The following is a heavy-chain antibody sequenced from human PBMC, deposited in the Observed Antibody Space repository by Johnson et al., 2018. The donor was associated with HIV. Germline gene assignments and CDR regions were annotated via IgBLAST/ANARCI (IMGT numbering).Heavy chain of an antibody. D-gene: IGHD6-13*01. V-gene: IGHV3-66*01. CDR2: SGGNT. CDR3: ARDGGYLTV. Sequence: SGGNTYYADSVEGRFTTSRDVSRNTLYLQMNSLRAEDTAVYYCARDGGYLTVWGQGTMVTVSS. J-gene: IGHJ3*01.